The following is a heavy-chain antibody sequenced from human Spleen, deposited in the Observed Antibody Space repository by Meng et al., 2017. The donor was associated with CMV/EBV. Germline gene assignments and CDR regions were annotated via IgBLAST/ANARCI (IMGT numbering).Heavy chain of an antibody. J-gene: IGHJ6*02. D-gene: IGHD5-18*01. CDR3: ARLSVLPQRGPVMVFRMTDGMDV. CDR2: IIPIFGTP. Sequence: TNWVRQAPGQGLEWVGGIIPIFGTPNYAQKFQGRVTITADKSTSTAYMELSSLRSEDTAIYYCARLSVLPQRGPVMVFRMTDGMDVWGQGTTVTVSS. V-gene: IGHV1-69*06.